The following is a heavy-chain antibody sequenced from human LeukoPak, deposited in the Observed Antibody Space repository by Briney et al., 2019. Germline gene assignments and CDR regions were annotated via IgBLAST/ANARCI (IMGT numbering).Heavy chain of an antibody. Sequence: GGSLKISCKGSGYSFTSYWIGWVRQTPVKGLEWLGIIFPGDSDTRYSPSFEGRVTISANKYISTAYLQWRSLKASDTALYYCARAFRCSGGRCYADYWGQGTQVTVSS. CDR1: GYSFTSYW. CDR3: ARAFRCSGGRCYADY. D-gene: IGHD2-15*01. V-gene: IGHV5-51*01. CDR2: IFPGDSDT. J-gene: IGHJ4*02.